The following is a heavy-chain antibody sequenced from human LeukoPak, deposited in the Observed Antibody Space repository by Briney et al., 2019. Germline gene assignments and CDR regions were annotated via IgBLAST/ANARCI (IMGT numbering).Heavy chain of an antibody. CDR3: TTGGPRRH. CDR1: GFTFDTDW. D-gene: IGHD3-16*01. V-gene: IGHV3-15*01. J-gene: IGHJ4*02. Sequence: GGSLRLSCAASGFTFDTDWMNWFRQAPGKGLEWVGLIRTKTDGETTDNAAPVEGRFAISRDDSGNMLFLQMNSLKTEDTGVYYCTTGGPRRHWGQGTLVTVSS. CDR2: IRTKTDGETT.